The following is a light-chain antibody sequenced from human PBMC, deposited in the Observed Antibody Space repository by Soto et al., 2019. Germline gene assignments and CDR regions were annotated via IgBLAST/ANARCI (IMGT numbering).Light chain of an antibody. CDR3: QHAVSFPLIT. V-gene: IGKV1-5*03. Sequence: EIQMTQSPSTRAASVGDRVAITCQANQRLSYWFALYQQKPVKAPKLLIYQGSTLQRGVPSRFSGSGSGSEFSLTINSLQPDDFATYYCQHAVSFPLITFGEAACLEI. CDR1: QRLSYW. J-gene: IGKJ5*01. CDR2: QGS.